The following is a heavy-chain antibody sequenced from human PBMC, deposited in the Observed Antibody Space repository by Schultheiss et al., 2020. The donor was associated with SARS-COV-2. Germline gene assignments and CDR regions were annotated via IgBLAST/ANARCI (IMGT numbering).Heavy chain of an antibody. CDR2: IWYAGSNK. Sequence: GGSLRLSCAASGFTFSSYGMHWVRQAPGKGLEWVAVIWYAGSNKYYADSMKGRFTISRDNSKNTLYLQMNSLRAEDTAVYYCARDRGAVAGQGVDYWGQGTLVTVSS. V-gene: IGHV3-33*01. CDR1: GFTFSSYG. CDR3: ARDRGAVAGQGVDY. D-gene: IGHD6-19*01. J-gene: IGHJ4*02.